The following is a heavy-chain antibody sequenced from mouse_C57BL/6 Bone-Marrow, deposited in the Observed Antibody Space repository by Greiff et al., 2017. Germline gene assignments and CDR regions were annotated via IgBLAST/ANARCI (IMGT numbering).Heavy chain of an antibody. CDR1: GYTFTSYW. V-gene: IGHV1-74*01. CDR2: IHPSDSDT. J-gene: IGHJ4*01. Sequence: QVQLQQPGAELVKPGASVKVSCKASGYTFTSYWMHWVKQRPGQGLEWIGRIHPSDSDTNYTQKFKGKATLTVDKSSSTAYMQLSSLTSEDSAVYYGAIPSQLRIHYYAMDYWGQGTSVTVSS. D-gene: IGHD3-2*02. CDR3: AIPSQLRIHYYAMDY.